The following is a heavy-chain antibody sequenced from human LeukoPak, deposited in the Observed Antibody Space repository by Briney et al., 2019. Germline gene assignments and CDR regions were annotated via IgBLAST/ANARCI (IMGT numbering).Heavy chain of an antibody. CDR3: ARADWSAGDYYYHYGMDV. Sequence: GGSLRLSCAASGFTFSSYWMSWVRQAPGKGLEWVANIKQDGSEKYYVDSVKGRFTISRDNAKNSLYLQMNSLRAEDTAVYYCARADWSAGDYYYHYGMDVWGKGTTVTVSS. CDR1: GFTFSSYW. V-gene: IGHV3-7*03. D-gene: IGHD3-9*01. CDR2: IKQDGSEK. J-gene: IGHJ6*04.